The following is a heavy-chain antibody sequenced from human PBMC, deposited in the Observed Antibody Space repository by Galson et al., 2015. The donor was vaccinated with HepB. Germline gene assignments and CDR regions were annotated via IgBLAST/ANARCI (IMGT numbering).Heavy chain of an antibody. V-gene: IGHV3-23*01. CDR2: ISGSGGST. CDR3: VKGYYSNLLPRWFDP. J-gene: IGHJ5*02. D-gene: IGHD4-11*01. Sequence: SLRLSCAASGFTFSSYAMSWVRQAPGKGLEWVSAISGSGGSTYYADSVKGRFTISRDNSKNTLYLQMSSLRAEDTAVYYCVKGYYSNLLPRWFDPWGQGTLVTVSS. CDR1: GFTFSSYA.